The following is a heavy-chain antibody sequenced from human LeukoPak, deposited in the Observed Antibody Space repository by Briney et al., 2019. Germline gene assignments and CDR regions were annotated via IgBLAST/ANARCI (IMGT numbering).Heavy chain of an antibody. CDR2: IYYSGST. D-gene: IGHD3-22*01. V-gene: IGHV4-39*01. CDR3: ARGPGYYDSSGYYYVD. CDR1: GGSISSSSYY. J-gene: IGHJ4*02. Sequence: SETLSLTCTVSGGSISSSSYYWGWIRQPPGKGLEWIGSIYYSGSTYYNPSLKSRVTISVDTSKNQFSLKLSSVTAADTAVYYCARGPGYYDSSGYYYVDWGQGTLVTVSS.